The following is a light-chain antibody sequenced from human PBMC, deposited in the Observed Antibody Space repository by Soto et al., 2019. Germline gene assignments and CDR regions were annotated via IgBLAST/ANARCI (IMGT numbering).Light chain of an antibody. CDR3: QQYNSYSGT. Sequence: AIQMTQSPSSLSASVGDRVTISCRSSQGIGNALGCYQQKSGKAPKLLIYDASSLESGVPSRFSGSGSGTEFTLTISSLQPDDFATYYCQQYNSYSGTFGQGTKVDIK. CDR2: DAS. J-gene: IGKJ1*01. CDR1: QGIGNA. V-gene: IGKV1-13*02.